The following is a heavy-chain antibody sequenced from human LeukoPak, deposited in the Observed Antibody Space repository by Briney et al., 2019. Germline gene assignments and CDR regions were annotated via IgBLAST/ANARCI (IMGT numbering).Heavy chain of an antibody. J-gene: IGHJ3*02. V-gene: IGHV3-7*01. Sequence: GGSLRLSCAASGLTFSSYWMSWVRQAPGKGLEWVAYIKQDVTEKYYVDSVKGRFSISRDNAKNSLYLQMNSLRAEDTAVYYCARGGAFDIWGQGTMVTVSS. CDR1: GLTFSSYW. CDR2: IKQDVTEK. CDR3: ARGGAFDI.